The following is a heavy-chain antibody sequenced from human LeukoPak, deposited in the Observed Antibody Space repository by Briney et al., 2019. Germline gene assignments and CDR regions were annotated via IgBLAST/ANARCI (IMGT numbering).Heavy chain of an antibody. J-gene: IGHJ4*02. CDR2: INDNGHS. CDR1: GGSMRNFY. CDR3: AREPGDYVRRSSSDY. Sequence: PSETLSLTCTVSGGSMRNFYWSWIRQPPGKGMEWIAYINDNGHSGYNPSLESRVTISVDTSKNHFSLRLRSVTAADTAVYYCAREPGDYVRRSSSDYWGQRILVTVSS. V-gene: IGHV4-59*12. D-gene: IGHD3-16*01.